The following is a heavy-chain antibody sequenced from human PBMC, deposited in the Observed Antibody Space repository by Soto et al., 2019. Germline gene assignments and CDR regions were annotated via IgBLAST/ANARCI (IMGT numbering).Heavy chain of an antibody. CDR1: RFTFSSYG. CDR3: SKEGRFGKRWVDF. Sequence: EVQLLESGGGFVQPGGSLRLSCAASRFTFSSYGMSWVRQSPGKGLEWVSGISTSGKMTYYADSVRGRFTISRDNYGNMGYLQIKNLRVDDTAMYFCSKEGRFGKRWVDFWGQGALVTVSS. V-gene: IGHV3-23*01. J-gene: IGHJ4*02. CDR2: ISTSGKMT. D-gene: IGHD3-16*01.